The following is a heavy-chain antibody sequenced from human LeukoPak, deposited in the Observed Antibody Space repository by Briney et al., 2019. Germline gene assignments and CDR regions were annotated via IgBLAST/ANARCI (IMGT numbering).Heavy chain of an antibody. CDR2: INSKSRYI. V-gene: IGHV3-21*01. D-gene: IGHD6-6*01. CDR3: ARADSSSSRLDC. CDR1: GFTFSNAW. Sequence: GGSLRLSCAAYGFTFSNAWMNWVRQAPGKGLEWVSSINSKSRYIYYADSLKGRFTISRDNGKNSVYLQMKSLRAEDTAVYFCARADSSSSRLDCWGQGTLVTVSS. J-gene: IGHJ4*02.